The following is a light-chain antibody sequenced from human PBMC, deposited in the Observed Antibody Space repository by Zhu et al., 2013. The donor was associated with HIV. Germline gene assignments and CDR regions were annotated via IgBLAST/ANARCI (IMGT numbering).Light chain of an antibody. Sequence: DIQMTQSPSSLSASVGDRVTITCRASQSISIYSNWYQQKPGKAPKLLIYAASSLQSGVPSRFSGSGSGTDFTLTISSLQPEDSATYYCQHSYSIPPLTFGGGTKVEIK. CDR2: AAS. V-gene: IGKV1-39*01. J-gene: IGKJ4*01. CDR3: QHSYSIPPLT. CDR1: QSISIY.